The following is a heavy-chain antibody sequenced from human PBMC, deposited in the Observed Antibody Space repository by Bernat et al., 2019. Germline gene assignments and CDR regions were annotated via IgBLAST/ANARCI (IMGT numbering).Heavy chain of an antibody. CDR1: GGSFSGYY. CDR3: AREYSSSSGLGAFDI. D-gene: IGHD6-6*01. V-gene: IGHV4-34*01. J-gene: IGHJ3*02. Sequence: QVQLRQWGAGLLKPSETLSLTCAVYGGSFSGYYWSWIRQPPGKGLEWIGEINHSGSTNYNPSLKSRVTISVDTSKNQFSLKLSSVTAADTAVYYGAREYSSSSGLGAFDIWGQGTMVTVSS. CDR2: INHSGST.